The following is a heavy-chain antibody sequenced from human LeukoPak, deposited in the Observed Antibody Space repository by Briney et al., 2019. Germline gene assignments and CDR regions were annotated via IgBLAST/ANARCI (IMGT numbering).Heavy chain of an antibody. CDR1: GFTFSSYA. V-gene: IGHV3-30*04. CDR3: ARPGRPYCSGGSCVLVY. Sequence: GGSLRLSCAASGFTFSSYAMHWVRQAPGKGLEWVAVISYDGSNKYYADSVKGRFTISRDNSKNTLYLQMNSLRAEDTAVYYCARPGRPYCSGGSCVLVYWGQGTLVTVSS. J-gene: IGHJ4*02. CDR2: ISYDGSNK. D-gene: IGHD2-15*01.